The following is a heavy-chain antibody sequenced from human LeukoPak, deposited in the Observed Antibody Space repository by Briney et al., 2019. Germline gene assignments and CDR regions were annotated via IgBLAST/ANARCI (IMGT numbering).Heavy chain of an antibody. D-gene: IGHD6-19*01. CDR1: GGSISSGVYS. CDR3: ARDRGYSSGWYEPDNYYYYGMDV. CDR2: IYYSGST. V-gene: IGHV4-30-4*07. Sequence: PSQTLSLTCAVSGGSISSGVYSWSWIRQPPGKGLEWIGYIYYSGSTNYNPSLKSRVTISVDTSKNQFSLKLSSVTAADTAVYYCARDRGYSSGWYEPDNYYYYGMDVWGQGTTVTVSS. J-gene: IGHJ6*02.